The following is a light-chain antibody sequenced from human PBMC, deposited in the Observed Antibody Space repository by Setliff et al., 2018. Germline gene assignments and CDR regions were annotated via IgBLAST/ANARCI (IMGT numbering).Light chain of an antibody. V-gene: IGLV2-14*01. Sequence: QSALTQPAAVSGSPGQSIAISCAGSNSDVGGYNYVSWYQQHPNKAPKLIIYEVTKRPSGFSNRFSGSKAGNTASLTISGLQAEDEAEYYCVAYTSSSTYVFGSGTKVTVL. CDR3: VAYTSSSTYV. CDR2: EVT. CDR1: NSDVGGYNY. J-gene: IGLJ1*01.